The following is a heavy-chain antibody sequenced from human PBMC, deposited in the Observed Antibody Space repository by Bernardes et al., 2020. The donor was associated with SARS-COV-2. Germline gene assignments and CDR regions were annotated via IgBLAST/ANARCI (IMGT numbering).Heavy chain of an antibody. D-gene: IGHD6-13*01. CDR1: VFTFSNLA. J-gene: IGHJ6*02. V-gene: IGHV3-23*01. CDR2: ITRNGRGT. Sequence: GGSLRLSCAASVFTFSNLAMAWVRQAPGRGLERVSSITRNGRGTYYGDSLRGRSSIFRDNSMNTVYLQMNSLRVEDPAVNYCVKEPQSGGSSWADVWSQGSTVTGSS. CDR3: VKEPQSGGSSWADV.